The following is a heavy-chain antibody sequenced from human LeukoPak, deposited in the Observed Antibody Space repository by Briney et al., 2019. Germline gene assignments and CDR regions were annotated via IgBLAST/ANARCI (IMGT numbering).Heavy chain of an antibody. Sequence: PGGSLRLSCAASGFTFSDYYMSWIRQAPGKGLEWVPYISSSGSTIYYADSVKGRFTISRDNAKNSLYLQMNSLRAEDTAVYYCASPLWFGELSSLFDYWGQGTLVTVSS. CDR2: ISSSGSTI. CDR1: GFTFSDYY. CDR3: ASPLWFGELSSLFDY. J-gene: IGHJ4*02. D-gene: IGHD3-10*01. V-gene: IGHV3-11*01.